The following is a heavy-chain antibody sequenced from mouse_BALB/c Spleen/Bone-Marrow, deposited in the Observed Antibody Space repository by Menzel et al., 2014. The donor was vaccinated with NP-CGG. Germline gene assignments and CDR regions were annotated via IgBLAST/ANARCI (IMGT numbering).Heavy chain of an antibody. D-gene: IGHD2-4*01. CDR2: ISNGSSTI. Sequence: VQLVESGGGLVKSGGSLKLFCAASGFSFSSFGMHWVRQAPEKGLEWVAYISNGSSTIYYADTVKGRFTISRDNPKNTLFLQMTSLRSEDTAMYYCARKGAMITHYYAMDYWGQGTSVTVSS. J-gene: IGHJ4*01. V-gene: IGHV5-17*02. CDR1: GFSFSSFG. CDR3: ARKGAMITHYYAMDY.